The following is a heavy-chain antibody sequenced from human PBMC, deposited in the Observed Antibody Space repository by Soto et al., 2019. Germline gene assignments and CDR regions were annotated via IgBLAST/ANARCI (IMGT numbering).Heavy chain of an antibody. D-gene: IGHD1-1*01. J-gene: IGHJ4*02. CDR2: ISAYKGNT. V-gene: IGHV1-18*01. Sequence: QVQLAQSGAEVKKPGASVKVSCKASGYTFTTYDFNWVRQAPGQGLEWMGWISAYKGNTNYAQKFQGRVTMTTDTSTSTAYMELRSLRSDDTAVYYCAREFHPYNWTDRTLGYWGQGTLVTVSS. CDR1: GYTFTTYD. CDR3: AREFHPYNWTDRTLGY.